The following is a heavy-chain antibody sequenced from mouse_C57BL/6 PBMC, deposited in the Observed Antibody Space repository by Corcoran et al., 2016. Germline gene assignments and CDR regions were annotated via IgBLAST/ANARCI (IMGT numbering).Heavy chain of an antibody. CDR1: GYTFTDYY. D-gene: IGHD2-3*01. CDR3: ARWSYDGYYRGYAMDN. Sequence: EVQLQQSGPELVKPGASVKISCKASGYTFTDYYMNWVKQSHGKSLEWIGDINPNNGGTSYNQKFKGKATLTVDKSSSTAYMELRSLTSEDSAVYYCARWSYDGYYRGYAMDNWGQGTSVTVSS. J-gene: IGHJ4*01. V-gene: IGHV1-26*01. CDR2: INPNNGGT.